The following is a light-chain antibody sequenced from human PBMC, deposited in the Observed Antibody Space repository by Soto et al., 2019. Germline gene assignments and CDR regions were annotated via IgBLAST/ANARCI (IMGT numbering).Light chain of an antibody. J-gene: IGLJ2*01. CDR3: QSYDSSLSAVV. CDR2: GNS. CDR1: SSNIGAGYD. V-gene: IGLV1-40*01. Sequence: QSVLTQPPSVSGAPGKRVTISCTGSSSNIGAGYDVHWYQQLPGTAPKLLIYGNSNRPSGVPDRFSGSKSGTSASLAITGLQAEAEADYYCQSYDSSLSAVVFGGGTKLTVL.